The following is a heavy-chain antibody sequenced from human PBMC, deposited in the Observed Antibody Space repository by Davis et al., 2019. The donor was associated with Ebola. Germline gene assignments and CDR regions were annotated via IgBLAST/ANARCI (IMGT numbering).Heavy chain of an antibody. Sequence: GGSLRLSCAASGFTFDDYAMHWVRQAPGKGLEWVSGISWNSGSIGYADSMKGRFTISRDNAKNSLYLQMNSLRAEDTALYYCAKDIDDYYYYGMDVWGQGTTVTVSS. V-gene: IGHV3-9*01. CDR3: AKDIDDYYYYGMDV. CDR2: ISWNSGSI. J-gene: IGHJ6*02. CDR1: GFTFDDYA.